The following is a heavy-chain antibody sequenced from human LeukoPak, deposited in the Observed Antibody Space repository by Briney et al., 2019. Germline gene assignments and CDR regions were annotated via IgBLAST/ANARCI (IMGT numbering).Heavy chain of an antibody. D-gene: IGHD3-10*01. J-gene: IGHJ2*01. V-gene: IGHV4-59*01. CDR1: GDSISTYS. CDR3: AKAMSSAWNFDL. CDR2: ISYSGST. Sequence: SETLSLTCTVSGDSISTYSLIWIRQPPGKGLECIGYISYSGSTNFNPSLQSRVTMSVATSKNQFSLKPNSVTAADTAVYYCAKAMSSAWNFDLWGRGTLVTVSS.